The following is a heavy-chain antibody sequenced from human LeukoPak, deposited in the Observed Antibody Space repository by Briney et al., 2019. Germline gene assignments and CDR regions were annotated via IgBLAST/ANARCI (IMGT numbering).Heavy chain of an antibody. D-gene: IGHD2-15*01. J-gene: IGHJ6*03. CDR2: ISSSGTYI. V-gene: IGHV3-21*04. CDR1: GFTFSASD. Sequence: GGSLRLSCAASGFTFSASDMSWVRQAPGKGLEWVSSISSSGTYIYDAASLKGRFTISRDNAKNSLFLQMNSLRAEDTAVYYCARVLRYCSGGNCYSGGLGYMDVWGKGTTVTISS. CDR3: ARVLRYCSGGNCYSGGLGYMDV.